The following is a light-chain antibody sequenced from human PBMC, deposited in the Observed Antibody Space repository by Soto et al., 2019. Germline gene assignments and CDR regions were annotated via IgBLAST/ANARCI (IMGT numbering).Light chain of an antibody. J-gene: IGKJ4*01. CDR2: GAS. CDR3: QQYGTSPLT. CDR1: QGIGDT. Sequence: EVVMTQSPATLSVSPGEGVTLSCRASQGIGDTLAWYQHKPGQTPRLLVYGASSRATGISDRFSGSGSGTEFTLTISRLEPEDSAVYYCQQYGTSPLTFGGGTKVDIK. V-gene: IGKV3-20*01.